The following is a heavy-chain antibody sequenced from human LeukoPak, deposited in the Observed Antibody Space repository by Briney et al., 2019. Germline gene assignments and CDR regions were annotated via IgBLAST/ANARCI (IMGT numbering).Heavy chain of an antibody. CDR2: VRGSGDTA. D-gene: IGHD6-13*01. J-gene: IGHJ5*02. Sequence: PGGSLRLPCAASGFTFRTYALSWVRQAPGRGLEWVSAVRGSGDTAFYADSVKGRFTISRDNSKDTLYLQMNGLRAEDTAVYYCARLSSLSAGSFPWGRGTLVTVSS. CDR1: GFTFRTYA. V-gene: IGHV3-23*01. CDR3: ARLSSLSAGSFP.